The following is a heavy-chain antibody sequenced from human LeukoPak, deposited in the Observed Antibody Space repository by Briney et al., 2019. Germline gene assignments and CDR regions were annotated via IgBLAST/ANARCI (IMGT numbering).Heavy chain of an antibody. J-gene: IGHJ6*03. CDR1: GGSFSGYY. D-gene: IGHD3-10*01. Sequence: SETLSLTCAVYGGSFSGYYWSWIRQPPGKGLEWIGEINHSGSTNYNPSLKSRVTISVDTSKNQFSLKLSSVTAADTAVYYCARRDRGGSYYYYYMDVWGKGTTVTVSS. CDR3: ARRDRGGSYYYYYMDV. CDR2: INHSGST. V-gene: IGHV4-34*01.